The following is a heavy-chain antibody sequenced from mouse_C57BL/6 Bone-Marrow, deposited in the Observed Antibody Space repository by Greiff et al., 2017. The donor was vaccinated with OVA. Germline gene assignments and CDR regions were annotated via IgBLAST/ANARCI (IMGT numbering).Heavy chain of an antibody. V-gene: IGHV1-39*01. J-gene: IGHJ1*03. CDR2: INPNYGTT. Sequence: VQLKESGPELVKPGASVKISCKASGYSFTDYNMNWVKQSNGKSLEWIGVINPNYGTTSYNQKFKGKATLTVDQSSSPAYMQLNSKTSEDSAVYYCAFYYGSSYRYFDVWGTGTTVTVSS. D-gene: IGHD1-1*01. CDR1: GYSFTDYN. CDR3: AFYYGSSYRYFDV.